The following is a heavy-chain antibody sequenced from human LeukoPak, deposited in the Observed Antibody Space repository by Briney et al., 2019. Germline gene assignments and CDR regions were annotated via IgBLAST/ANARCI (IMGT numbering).Heavy chain of an antibody. D-gene: IGHD6-13*01. CDR1: GGSISSSSYY. CDR3: ARHLIAAADYYGMDV. CDR2: IYYSGST. V-gene: IGHV4-39*01. Sequence: PSETLSLTCAVSGGSISSSSYYWGWIRQPPGKGLEWIGSIYYSGSTYYNPSLKSRVTISVDTSKNQFSLKLSSVTAADTAVYYCARHLIAAADYYGMDVWGQGTTVTVSS. J-gene: IGHJ6*02.